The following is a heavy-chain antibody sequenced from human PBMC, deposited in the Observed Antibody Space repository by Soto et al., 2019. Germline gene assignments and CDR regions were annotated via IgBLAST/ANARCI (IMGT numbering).Heavy chain of an antibody. V-gene: IGHV4-34*01. J-gene: IGHJ4*02. CDR2: ITHSGNI. CDR3: ARRIYSILTGHGYFDY. Sequence: QVQLQQWGAGLLKTSETLSLTCAVYGGSFSGHYWSWIRQSPGKGLEWIGEITHSGNINYNPSLKSRVTISVDTSKNQFSLNLSSVTAADTAVYYCARRIYSILTGHGYFDYWGQGTLVTVSS. D-gene: IGHD3-9*01. CDR1: GGSFSGHY.